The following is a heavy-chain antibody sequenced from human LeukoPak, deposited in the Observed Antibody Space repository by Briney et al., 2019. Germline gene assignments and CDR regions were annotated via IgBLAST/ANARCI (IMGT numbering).Heavy chain of an antibody. V-gene: IGHV3-11*04. Sequence: GGSLRLSCAASGFTFSDYYMSWIRQAPGKGLEWVSYISSSGSTIYYADSVKGRFTISRDNAKNSLYLQMNSLRAEDTAVYYCAGIYSGYDYYYYYYMDVWGKGTTVTVSS. D-gene: IGHD5-12*01. J-gene: IGHJ6*03. CDR2: ISSSGSTI. CDR1: GFTFSDYY. CDR3: AGIYSGYDYYYYYYMDV.